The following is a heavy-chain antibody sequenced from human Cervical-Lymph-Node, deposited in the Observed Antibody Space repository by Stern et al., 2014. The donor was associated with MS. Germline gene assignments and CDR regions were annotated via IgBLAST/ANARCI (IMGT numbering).Heavy chain of an antibody. CDR2: IYHSGSP. CDR3: ARGGVIYTQDRNGFDV. CDR1: GGSISSGGSS. D-gene: IGHD2-21*01. V-gene: IGHV4-30-2*01. J-gene: IGHJ3*01. Sequence: VQLVESGSGQAKPSQTLSLTCAVSGGSISSGGSSWNWIRQPPGKGLEGIGFIYHSGSPYYTPSLKGRVFISVDTSKNQFALNLRSVTAADTAVYYCARGGVIYTQDRNGFDVWGQGTMVTVSS.